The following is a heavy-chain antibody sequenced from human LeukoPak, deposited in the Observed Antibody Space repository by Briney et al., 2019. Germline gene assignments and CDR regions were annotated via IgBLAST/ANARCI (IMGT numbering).Heavy chain of an antibody. CDR3: AREGYYFYYFDY. CDR2: ISYDGSNK. Sequence: PGGSLRLSCAASGFTFSSYAMHWVRQAPGKGLEWVAVISYDGSNKYYADSVKSRFTISRDNSKNTLYLQMNSLRAEDTAVYYCAREGYYFYYFDYWGQGTLVTVSS. CDR1: GFTFSSYA. D-gene: IGHD3-22*01. J-gene: IGHJ4*02. V-gene: IGHV3-30-3*01.